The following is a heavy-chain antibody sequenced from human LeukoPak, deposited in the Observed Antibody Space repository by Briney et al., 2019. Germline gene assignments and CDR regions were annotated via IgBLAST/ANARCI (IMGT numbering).Heavy chain of an antibody. Sequence: GGSLGLSCAASGFTFRNYWMHWVRQAPGKGLVWVSRINSDGSNTVYADSVKGRFTISRDNAKNTVYLQMNSLRAEDTAVYYCVRDVSVPAGDWRANWFDPWGQGTLVTVSS. CDR2: INSDGSNT. CDR1: GFTFRNYW. J-gene: IGHJ5*02. D-gene: IGHD2-2*01. V-gene: IGHV3-74*01. CDR3: VRDVSVPAGDWRANWFDP.